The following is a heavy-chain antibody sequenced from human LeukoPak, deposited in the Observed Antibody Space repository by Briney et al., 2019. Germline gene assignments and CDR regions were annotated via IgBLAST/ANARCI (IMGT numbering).Heavy chain of an antibody. J-gene: IGHJ1*01. Sequence: KPGGSLRLSCAASGLTFSNAWMSWVRQAPGKGLEWVGRIKSKTDGEATDYAAPVKGRFTISRDDSENTLYLQMNSLRAEDTAMYYCGRDAQGYCRGGSCYGYFHYWGQGTLVTVSS. V-gene: IGHV3-15*01. D-gene: IGHD2-15*01. CDR3: GRDAQGYCRGGSCYGYFHY. CDR2: IKSKTDGEAT. CDR1: GLTFSNAW.